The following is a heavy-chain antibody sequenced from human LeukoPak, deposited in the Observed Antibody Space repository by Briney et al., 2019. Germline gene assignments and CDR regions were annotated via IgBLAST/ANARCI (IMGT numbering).Heavy chain of an antibody. V-gene: IGHV3-23*01. Sequence: PGGSLRLSCAASGFSFSTYAMSWVRQAPGEGLEWVSDISGSSGSNTYYADSVKGRFTISRDNSKNTVYPQMNSLRADDTAVYYCAKARIPSGNGYYSDWGQGTLVTVSS. D-gene: IGHD3-22*01. J-gene: IGHJ4*02. CDR1: GFSFSTYA. CDR2: ISGSSGSNT. CDR3: AKARIPSGNGYYSD.